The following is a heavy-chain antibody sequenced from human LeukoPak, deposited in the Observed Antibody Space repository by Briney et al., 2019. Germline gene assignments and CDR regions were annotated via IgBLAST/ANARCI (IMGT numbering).Heavy chain of an antibody. D-gene: IGHD3-22*01. J-gene: IGHJ4*02. V-gene: IGHV4-39*01. Sequence: PSETLSLTCTVSGGSISSRSYYWGWIRQPPGKGLEWIGSVYYSGSTYYIPSLKSRVTISVDTSKNQFSLKLSSVTAADTAVYYCARSGSSSGYLFDYWGQGTLVTVSS. CDR2: VYYSGST. CDR1: GGSISSRSYY. CDR3: ARSGSSSGYLFDY.